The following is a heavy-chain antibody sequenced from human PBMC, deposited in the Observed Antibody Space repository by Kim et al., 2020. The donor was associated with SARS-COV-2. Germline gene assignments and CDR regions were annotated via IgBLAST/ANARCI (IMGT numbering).Heavy chain of an antibody. D-gene: IGHD6-13*01. CDR2: IKSKTDGGTT. CDR3: TTDVTHYSSSWYAPFDY. Sequence: GGSLRLSCAASGFTFSNAWMSWVRQAPGKGLEWVGRIKSKTDGGTTDYAAPVKGRFTISRDDSKNTLYLQMNSLKTEDTAVYYCTTDVTHYSSSWYAPFDYWGQGTLVTVSS. V-gene: IGHV3-15*01. J-gene: IGHJ4*02. CDR1: GFTFSNAW.